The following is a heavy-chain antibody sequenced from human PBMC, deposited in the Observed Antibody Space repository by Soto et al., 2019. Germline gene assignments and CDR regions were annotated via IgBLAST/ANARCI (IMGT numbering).Heavy chain of an antibody. V-gene: IGHV4-34*01. CDR3: ARKSDAFDI. J-gene: IGHJ3*02. CDR1: GGSFSGYY. CDR2: INHSGST. Sequence: QVQLQQWGAGLLKPSETLSLTCAVYGGSFSGYYWSWIRQPPGKGLEWIGEINHSGSTNYNPSLKSRFTISVDPSKNHFSLKMSSLTAADTAVYDCARKSDAFDICAQGTMVTVSA.